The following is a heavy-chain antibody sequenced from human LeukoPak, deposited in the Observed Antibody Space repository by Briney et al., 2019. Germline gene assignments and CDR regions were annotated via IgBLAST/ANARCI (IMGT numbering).Heavy chain of an antibody. J-gene: IGHJ4*02. CDR3: SRENGAFSHFGY. V-gene: IGHV4-4*02. CDR2: ISLTGLT. Sequence: PSETLSLTCGVSGGSISNTNWWSWVRQPPGQGLEWIGEISLTGLTHYNPSLESRVTVSLDKSKNHLSLSLTSVTAADTAVYYCSRENGAFSHFGYWGQGTLVTVLS. D-gene: IGHD2-8*01. CDR1: GGSISNTNW.